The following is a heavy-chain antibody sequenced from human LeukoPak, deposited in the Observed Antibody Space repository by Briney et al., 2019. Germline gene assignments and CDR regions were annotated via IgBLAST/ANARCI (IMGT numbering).Heavy chain of an antibody. J-gene: IGHJ2*01. V-gene: IGHV4-59*01. CDR3: ARILLSATGDRWYFDL. CDR1: GGSISSYY. Sequence: SETLSLTCTVSGGSISSYYWSWIRQPPGKGLEWIGYIYYNENTNYNPSLKSRVTISVDTSKNHFSLNLSSVTAADTAVYYCARILLSATGDRWYFDLWGRGTLVTVSS. CDR2: IYYNENT. D-gene: IGHD1-1*01.